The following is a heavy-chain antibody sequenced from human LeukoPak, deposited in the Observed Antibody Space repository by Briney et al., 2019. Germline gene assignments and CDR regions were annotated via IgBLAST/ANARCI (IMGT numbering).Heavy chain of an antibody. Sequence: PGGSLRLSCAASGFTFSDHYIDWVRQAPGKGLEWVGRSRDKGNSYTTAYAASVRGRFTISRDNSKNTLYLQMNSLRAEDTAVYYCARAVREDYGDYALPSYWGQGTLVTVSS. V-gene: IGHV3-72*01. CDR3: ARAVREDYGDYALPSY. CDR1: GFTFSDHY. D-gene: IGHD4-17*01. CDR2: SRDKGNSYTT. J-gene: IGHJ4*02.